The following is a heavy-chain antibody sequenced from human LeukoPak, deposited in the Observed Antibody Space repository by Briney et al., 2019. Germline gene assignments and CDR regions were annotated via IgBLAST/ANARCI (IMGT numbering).Heavy chain of an antibody. J-gene: IGHJ4*02. V-gene: IGHV1-2*02. CDR1: GYTFTAYY. CDR3: VRDRYDSGGYHDY. Sequence: ASVKVSCKASGYTFTAYYMHWVRQAPRQGLEWMGWINPNGGVTNFAQNFQGRVTMTRDTSISTGYMELSSLRSDDTAVYYCVRDRYDSGGYHDYWGQGTLVTVSS. CDR2: INPNGGVT. D-gene: IGHD3-22*01.